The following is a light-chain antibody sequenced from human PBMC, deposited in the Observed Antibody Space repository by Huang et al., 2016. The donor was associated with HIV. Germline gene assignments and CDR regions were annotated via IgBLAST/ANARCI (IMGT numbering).Light chain of an antibody. CDR2: WSS. J-gene: IGKJ1*01. Sequence: DIVVTQSPDSLALSLGERAAINCTSSQSLLHSSNNQNYLTWYQVKPGEPPKLLIYWSSIRESGVPDRFSGSGSGTHFTLTISILQAEDVAVYYCHQYYDIFQTFGQGTKVEV. CDR1: QSLLHSSNNQNY. V-gene: IGKV4-1*01. CDR3: HQYYDIFQT.